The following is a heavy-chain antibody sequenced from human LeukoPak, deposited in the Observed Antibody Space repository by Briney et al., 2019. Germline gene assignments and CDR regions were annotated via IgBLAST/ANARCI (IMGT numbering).Heavy chain of an antibody. D-gene: IGHD1-26*01. J-gene: IGHJ4*02. CDR1: GGSISSYY. CDR2: IYTSGST. V-gene: IGHV4-4*09. CDR3: ARFETVGATSYFDY. Sequence: SETLSLTCTVSGGSISSYYWSWIRQPPGKGLEWIGYIYTSGSTNYNPSLKSRVTISVDTSKNQFSLKLSSVTAADTAVYYCARFETVGATSYFDYWGQGTLVTVSS.